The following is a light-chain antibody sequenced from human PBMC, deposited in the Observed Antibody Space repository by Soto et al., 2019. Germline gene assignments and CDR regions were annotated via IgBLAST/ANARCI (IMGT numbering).Light chain of an antibody. CDR3: ATWDISLTAVL. J-gene: IGLJ3*02. Sequence: QSVLTQQPSVSAPPGQKVTISCSGSTSNIAINYVSWYQKVPGTAPTLLIYDNDKRPSGIPDRFSASKSGTAATLDISGLQTGDEADYYCATWDISLTAVLFGGGTKLTVL. CDR1: TSNIAINY. V-gene: IGLV1-51*01. CDR2: DND.